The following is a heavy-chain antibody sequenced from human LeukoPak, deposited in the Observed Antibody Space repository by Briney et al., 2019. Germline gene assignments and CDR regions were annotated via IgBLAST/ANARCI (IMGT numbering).Heavy chain of an antibody. D-gene: IGHD4-17*01. CDR3: ARISELMTTVTYFDY. V-gene: IGHV4-34*01. CDR1: GGAFSGYY. Sequence: SETLSLTCAVYGGAFSGYYWSWIRQPPGKGLEWIGEINHSGSTNYNPSLKSRVTIPVDTSKNQFSLKLSSVTAADTAVYYCARISELMTTVTYFDYWGQGTLVTVSS. J-gene: IGHJ4*02. CDR2: INHSGST.